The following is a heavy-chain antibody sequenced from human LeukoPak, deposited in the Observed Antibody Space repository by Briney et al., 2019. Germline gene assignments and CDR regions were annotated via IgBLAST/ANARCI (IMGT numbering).Heavy chain of an antibody. V-gene: IGHV3-23*01. J-gene: IGHJ4*02. CDR2: ISGSGGST. D-gene: IGHD6-19*01. CDR3: AKDGSRQWLTSWDY. CDR1: GFTVGSNY. Sequence: GGSLRLSCAASGFTVGSNYMSWVRQAPGKGLEWVSAISGSGGSTYYADSVKGRFTISRDNSKNTLYLQMNSLRAEDTAVYYCAKDGSRQWLTSWDYWGQGTLVTVSS.